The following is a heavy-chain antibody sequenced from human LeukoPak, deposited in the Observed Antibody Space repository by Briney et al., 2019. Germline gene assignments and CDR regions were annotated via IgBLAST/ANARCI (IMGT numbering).Heavy chain of an antibody. J-gene: IGHJ4*02. V-gene: IGHV3-74*01. CDR1: GFTFSSYW. CDR3: VRDLGGRSGH. Sequence: GGSLRLSCAASGFTFSSYWMNWVRQAPGKGLVWVSRINEDGSTTNYADSVKGRFTISRDNAKNTLYLQMNGLRAEDTAVYYCVRDLGGRSGHWGQGTLVTVSS. CDR2: INEDGSTT. D-gene: IGHD1-26*01.